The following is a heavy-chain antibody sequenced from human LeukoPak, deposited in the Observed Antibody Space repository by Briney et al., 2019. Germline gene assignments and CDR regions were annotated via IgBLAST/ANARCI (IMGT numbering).Heavy chain of an antibody. V-gene: IGHV4-34*01. J-gene: IGHJ4*02. CDR1: GGSFSGYY. CDR2: INHSGST. CDR3: ARRLRGYSYGYPRGIFDY. Sequence: LETLSLTCAVYGGSFSGYYWSWIRQPPGKGLEWIGEINHSGSTNYNPSLKSRVTISVDTSKNQFSLKLSSVTAADTAVYYCARRLRGYSYGYPRGIFDYWGQGTLVTVSS. D-gene: IGHD5-18*01.